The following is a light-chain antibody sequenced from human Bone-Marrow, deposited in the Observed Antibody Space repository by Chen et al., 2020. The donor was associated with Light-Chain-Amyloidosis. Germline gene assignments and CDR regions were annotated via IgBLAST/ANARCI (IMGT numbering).Light chain of an antibody. J-gene: IGKJ5*01. CDR2: DAS. CDR3: QQRSNWPPLT. V-gene: IGKV3-11*01. CDR1: QSVSSY. Sequence: EIVLTQSPATLSLSPGERATLSCRASQSVSSYLAWYQQKPGQAPRLLIYDASNRATGIPDRFSGSGSGTDFTLTISSLEPDDFAVYYCQQRSNWPPLTFGQGTRLEIK.